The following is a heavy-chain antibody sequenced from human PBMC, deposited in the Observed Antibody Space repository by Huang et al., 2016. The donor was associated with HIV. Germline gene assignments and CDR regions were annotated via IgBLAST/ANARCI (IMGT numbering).Heavy chain of an antibody. CDR3: ATTDGDGLFFY. V-gene: IGHV4-59*11. D-gene: IGHD4-17*01. CDR2: IYYGGKT. CDR1: GDSISSHY. J-gene: IGHJ4*02. Sequence: QMQLQESGPGLVKHSETLSLTCPVSGDSISSHYWSWIRQTPGKGLEWIGSIYYGGKTKYNPSLKSRVTISVDTSKSHLSLKLGSVSAADTAVYYCATTDGDGLFFYWGQGTLVAVSS.